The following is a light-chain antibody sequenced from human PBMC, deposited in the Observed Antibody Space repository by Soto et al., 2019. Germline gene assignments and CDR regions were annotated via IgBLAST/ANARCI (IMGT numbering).Light chain of an antibody. CDR2: DAS. CDR1: QSISTW. Sequence: EILLTQSPATLSASVCDRVTLTCLASQSISTWLAWYQQKPGKAPRLLIYDASSWEVGVPSRFSGSGSRTEFTLTISSLQPDDYGAYYCQQYDGFRTFGQGTKVDIK. J-gene: IGKJ1*01. V-gene: IGKV1-5*01. CDR3: QQYDGFRT.